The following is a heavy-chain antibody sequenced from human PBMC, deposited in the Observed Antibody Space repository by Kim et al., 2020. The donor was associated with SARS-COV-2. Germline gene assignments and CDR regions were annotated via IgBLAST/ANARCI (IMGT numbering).Heavy chain of an antibody. V-gene: IGHV3-30*01. J-gene: IGHJ4*02. D-gene: IGHD6-13*01. Sequence: YADSVKGCFIVTRDNSNNTLFLQMNSLRPEDTAVYYCARGYSSSGDLDFWGRGTLVAVSS. CDR3: ARGYSSSGDLDF.